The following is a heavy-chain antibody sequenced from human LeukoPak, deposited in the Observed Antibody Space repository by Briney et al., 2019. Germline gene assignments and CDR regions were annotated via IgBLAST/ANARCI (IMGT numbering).Heavy chain of an antibody. CDR2: INPSAGST. D-gene: IGHD2-2*01. Sequence: ASVKVSCKASGYTFTSYYMHWVRQAPGQGLEWMGIINPSAGSTTYAQKFQGRVTVTRDTSTSTVYMELSSLRSEDTAVYYCARVRAEYQLPGFIDYWGQGTLVTVSS. J-gene: IGHJ4*02. CDR3: ARVRAEYQLPGFIDY. V-gene: IGHV1-46*01. CDR1: GYTFTSYY.